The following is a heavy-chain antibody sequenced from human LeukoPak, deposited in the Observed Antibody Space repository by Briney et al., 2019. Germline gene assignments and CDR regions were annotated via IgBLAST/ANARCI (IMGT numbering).Heavy chain of an antibody. V-gene: IGHV1-18*04. CDR3: ARDRLYFGSYLGRVDY. Sequence: ASVKVSCKASGYTFTTYGISWVRQAPGQGLEWMGWNSAYNGNTNYAQKVQDRVTMTTGPSTNTAYMELRSLRSDDTAMYYCARDRLYFGSYLGRVDYWGQGSLVIVSS. CDR2: NSAYNGNT. CDR1: GYTFTTYG. J-gene: IGHJ4*02. D-gene: IGHD1-26*01.